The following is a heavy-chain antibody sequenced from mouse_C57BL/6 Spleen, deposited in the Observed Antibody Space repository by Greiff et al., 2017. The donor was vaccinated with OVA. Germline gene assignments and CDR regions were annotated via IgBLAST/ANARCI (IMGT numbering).Heavy chain of an antibody. CDR2: IDPANGNT. V-gene: IGHV14-3*01. J-gene: IGHJ3*01. D-gene: IGHD1-1*01. CDR3: ARGGYGSSSWFAY. CDR1: GFNIKNTY. Sequence: VQLKESVAELVRPGASVKLSCTASGFNIKNTYMHWVKQRPEQGLEWIGRIDPANGNTKYAPKFQGKATITADTSSNTAYLQLSSLTSEDTAIYYCARGGYGSSSWFAYWGQGTLVTVSA.